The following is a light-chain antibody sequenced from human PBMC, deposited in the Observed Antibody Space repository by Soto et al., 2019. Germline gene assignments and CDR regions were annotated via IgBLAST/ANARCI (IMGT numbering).Light chain of an antibody. J-gene: IGKJ1*01. Sequence: EIVMTQSPATLSVSPGERATLSCRASQSVSSNLAWYQQKPGQAPRLLIYGASTRATGIPARFSGSGSGTEFTLHISRLPSEGFAVYYCQQYNNWPPMAFGQGTKVEIK. CDR3: QQYNNWPPMA. CDR2: GAS. V-gene: IGKV3-15*01. CDR1: QSVSSN.